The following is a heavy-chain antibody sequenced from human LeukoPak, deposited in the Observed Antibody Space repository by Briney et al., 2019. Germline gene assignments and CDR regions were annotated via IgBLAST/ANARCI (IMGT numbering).Heavy chain of an antibody. CDR1: GFTFSNFG. CDR2: VSDDGGNK. V-gene: IGHV3-30*18. CDR3: AKIITIFGVVHPDPYYFDY. Sequence: GGSLRLSCAASGFTFSNFGIHWVRQAPGKGLEWVAGVSDDGGNKNYADSVKGRFTISRDNSKNTLYLQMNSLRAEDTAVYYCAKIITIFGVVHPDPYYFDYWGQGTLVTVSS. J-gene: IGHJ4*02. D-gene: IGHD3-3*01.